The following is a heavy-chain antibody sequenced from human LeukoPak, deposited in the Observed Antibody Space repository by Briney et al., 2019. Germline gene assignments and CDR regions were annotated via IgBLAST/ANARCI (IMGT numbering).Heavy chain of an antibody. Sequence: GGSLRLSCAASGFTFGSYSMNWVRQAPGKGLEWVSAISGSGGSTYYADSVKGRFTISRDNSKNTLYLQMNSLRAEDTAVYYCAPIAAAGRGYYLDYWGQGTLVTVSS. D-gene: IGHD6-13*01. V-gene: IGHV3-23*01. CDR3: APIAAAGRGYYLDY. CDR2: ISGSGGST. J-gene: IGHJ4*02. CDR1: GFTFGSYS.